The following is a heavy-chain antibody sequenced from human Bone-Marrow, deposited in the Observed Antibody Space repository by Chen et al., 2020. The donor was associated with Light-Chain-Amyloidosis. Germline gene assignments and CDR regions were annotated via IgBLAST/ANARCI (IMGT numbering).Heavy chain of an antibody. D-gene: IGHD2-2*01. V-gene: IGHV1-2*06. CDR2: INPDNGDT. CDR3: ARCLNTWSVPDAFDL. CDR1: ADTFTGSN. J-gene: IGHJ3*01. Sequence: QVHLVQSGAEVKKPGASVKVSCKASADTFTGSNMHWVRQAPGRGLEWMGQINPDNGDTKYPPGFQGRVTMTRDTSISTAYMELTRLSSDDSAIYFCARCLNTWSVPDAFDLWGQGTLVTVSS.